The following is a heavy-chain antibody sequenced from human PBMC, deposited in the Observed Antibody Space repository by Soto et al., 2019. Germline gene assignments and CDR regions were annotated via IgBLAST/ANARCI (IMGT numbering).Heavy chain of an antibody. J-gene: IGHJ3*02. CDR3: ARERSRGAFDI. Sequence: QVQLVQSGAEVKKPGASVKVSCKTSGYTFTSYDINWVRQATGQGLEWMGWMNPNSANTAYAQKFQGRVTMTRNTSIITAYMELSSLRSENTAVYYCARERSRGAFDIWGQGTMVTVSS. V-gene: IGHV1-8*01. CDR2: MNPNSANT. CDR1: GYTFTSYD.